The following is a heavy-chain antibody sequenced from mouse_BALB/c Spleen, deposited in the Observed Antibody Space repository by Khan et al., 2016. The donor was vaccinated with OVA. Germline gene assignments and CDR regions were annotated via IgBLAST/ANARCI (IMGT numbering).Heavy chain of an antibody. CDR1: GYTFPEYT. CDR2: INPKNGDT. J-gene: IGHJ4*01. D-gene: IGHD3-3*01. V-gene: IGHV1-18*01. CDR3: ARDAGRY. Sequence: EVQLQQSGPELVKPGASVKISCKTSGYTFPEYTVHWVKQSLGKSLDWIGVINPKNGDTAYNQKFKGKATLTVDKSSSTAYMEFRSLTSEDSAVXYCARDAGRYWGQGTSVTVAS.